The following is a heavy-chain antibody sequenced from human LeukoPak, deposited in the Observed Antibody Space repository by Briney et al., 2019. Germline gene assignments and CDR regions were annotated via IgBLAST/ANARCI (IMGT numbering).Heavy chain of an antibody. CDR1: GFTFSSYG. Sequence: GGTPRLSCAASGFTFSSYGMSWVRQAPGKGLEWVSTISHSGSTTYYADSVKGRFTISRDSSKNTVYLQMNSLRADDTAVYYCAKIMALYCSGGTCNEIDSWGQGTLVTVSS. CDR3: AKIMALYCSGGTCNEIDS. V-gene: IGHV3-23*01. J-gene: IGHJ4*02. D-gene: IGHD2-15*01. CDR2: ISHSGSTT.